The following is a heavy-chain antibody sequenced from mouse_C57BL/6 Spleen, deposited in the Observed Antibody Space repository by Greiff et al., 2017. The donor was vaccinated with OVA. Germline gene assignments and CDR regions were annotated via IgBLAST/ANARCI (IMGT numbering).Heavy chain of an antibody. D-gene: IGHD3-2*02. CDR3: ARVKQLRLFDY. CDR1: GFTFSDYG. J-gene: IGHJ2*01. CDR2: ISSGSSTI. Sequence: EVQLVESGGGLVKPGGSLKLSCAASGFTFSDYGMHWVRQAPGKGLEWVAYISSGSSTIYYADTVKGRSTISRDNAKTTLFLQMTSLRSENTAMYYCARVKQLRLFDYWGQGTTLTVSS. V-gene: IGHV5-17*01.